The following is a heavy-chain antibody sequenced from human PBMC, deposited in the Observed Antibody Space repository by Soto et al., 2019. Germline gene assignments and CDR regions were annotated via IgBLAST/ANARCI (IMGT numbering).Heavy chain of an antibody. CDR1: RFIFGTYT. CDR2: ISGSGTYV. V-gene: IGHV3-21*01. J-gene: IGHJ4*02. D-gene: IGHD6-19*01. CDR3: ATARAQWLEGSRADY. Sequence: GGSLRLSCAASRFIFGTYTMNWVRQAPGKGQEGVSPISGSGTYVTYADTVKGRFTISRDNDKNSLSLQMNSLRADDTAVYYCATARAQWLEGSRADYWGQGTLVTVSS.